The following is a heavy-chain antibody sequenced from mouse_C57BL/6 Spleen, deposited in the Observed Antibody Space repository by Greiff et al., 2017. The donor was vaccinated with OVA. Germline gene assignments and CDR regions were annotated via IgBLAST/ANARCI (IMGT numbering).Heavy chain of an antibody. CDR1: GYSITSGYD. CDR3: ARDSVGYFDY. CDR2: ISYSGST. J-gene: IGHJ2*01. Sequence: DVKLQESGPGMVKPSQSLSLTCTVTGYSITSGYDWHWIRHFPGNKLEWMGYISYSGSTNYNPSLKSRISITHDTSKNHFFLKLNSVTTEDTATYYCARDSVGYFDYWGQGTTLTVSS. V-gene: IGHV3-1*01. D-gene: IGHD1-1*01.